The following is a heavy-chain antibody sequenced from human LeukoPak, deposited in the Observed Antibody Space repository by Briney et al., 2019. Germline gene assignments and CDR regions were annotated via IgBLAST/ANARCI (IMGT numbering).Heavy chain of an antibody. D-gene: IGHD5-24*01. J-gene: IGHJ4*02. CDR3: ARDRDGYNPGYFDY. Sequence: GGSLRLSCAVSGFTVSSNYMSWVRQAPGKGLEWVSGIYSGGSTYYADSVKGRFTISRDNSKNTLYLQMNSLRAEDTAVYYCARDRDGYNPGYFDYWGQGTLVTVSS. CDR2: IYSGGST. CDR1: GFTVSSNY. V-gene: IGHV3-66*01.